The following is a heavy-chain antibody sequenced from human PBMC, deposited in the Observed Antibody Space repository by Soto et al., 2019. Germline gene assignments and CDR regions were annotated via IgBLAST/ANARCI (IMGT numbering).Heavy chain of an antibody. D-gene: IGHD2-2*01. J-gene: IGHJ6*02. Sequence: PGESLKISCKGSGYSFTSYWIGWVRQMPGKGLEWMGIVYPGNSNTRYSPSFQGQVTISVDKSISTAYLQWSSLKASDTAMYYCARVTVVLAGYYYYYYRMDGWGQGTTVPVSS. CDR3: ARVTVVLAGYYYYYYRMDG. V-gene: IGHV5-51*01. CDR2: VYPGNSNT. CDR1: GYSFTSYW.